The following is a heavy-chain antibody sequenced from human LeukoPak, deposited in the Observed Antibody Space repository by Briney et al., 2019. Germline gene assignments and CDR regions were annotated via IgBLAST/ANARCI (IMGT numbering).Heavy chain of an antibody. Sequence: SETLSLTCTVSGGSISSYYWSWIRQPPGKGLEWIGCIYYSGSTNYNPSLKSRVTISVDTSKNQFSLKLSSVTAADTAVYYCARGYSYNPFDIWGQGTMVTVSS. J-gene: IGHJ3*02. CDR3: ARGYSYNPFDI. D-gene: IGHD5-18*01. CDR1: GGSISSYY. V-gene: IGHV4-59*01. CDR2: IYYSGST.